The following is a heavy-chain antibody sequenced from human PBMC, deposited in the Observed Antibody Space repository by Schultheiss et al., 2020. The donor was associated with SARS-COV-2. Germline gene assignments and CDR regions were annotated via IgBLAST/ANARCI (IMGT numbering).Heavy chain of an antibody. V-gene: IGHV3-9*01. D-gene: IGHD3-10*01. J-gene: IGHJ6*02. CDR2: ISWNSGSI. CDR1: GFTFDDYA. Sequence: GGSLRLSCAASGFTFDDYAMHWVRQAPGKGLEWVSGISWNSGSIGYADSVKGRFTISRDNAKNSLYLQMNSLRAEDTAVYYCARDGMVQAYYYYGMDVWGQGTTVTVSS. CDR3: ARDGMVQAYYYYGMDV.